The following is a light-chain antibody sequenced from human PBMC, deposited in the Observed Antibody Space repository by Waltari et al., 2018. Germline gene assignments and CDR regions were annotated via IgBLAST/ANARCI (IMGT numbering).Light chain of an antibody. CDR1: QSGSSK. V-gene: IGKV3-15*01. J-gene: IGKJ3*01. CDR3: QQYNIGAT. Sequence: EIVMTHSPAILSASPGERVTLSCRASQSGSSKLAWYQQRPGQAPRLLIYATSTRATGIPARFSGSGSGTEFSLTISSLQSEDLAVYYCQQYNIGATFGPGTKVDIK. CDR2: ATS.